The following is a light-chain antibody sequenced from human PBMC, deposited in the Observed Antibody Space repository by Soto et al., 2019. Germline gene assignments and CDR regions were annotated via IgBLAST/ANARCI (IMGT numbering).Light chain of an antibody. J-gene: IGKJ4*01. Sequence: EIVLTQSPATLSLSPGERAALSCRASQSVSSYLAWYQHKPGQTPRLLIYDASKRATVIPSRFSGSGSGTDFTLTISLLEPEDLAVYFCQHRSNWPSTFGGGTKVEI. CDR1: QSVSSY. CDR2: DAS. V-gene: IGKV3-11*01. CDR3: QHRSNWPST.